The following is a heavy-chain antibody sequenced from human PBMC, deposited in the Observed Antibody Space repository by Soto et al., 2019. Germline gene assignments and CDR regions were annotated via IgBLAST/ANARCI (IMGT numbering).Heavy chain of an antibody. CDR1: GFTFSSYS. Sequence: GSLRLSCAASGFTFSSYSMNWVRQGPGKGLQWVASISGSTSYIYYADLVKGRFTISRDNAKNSLYLQMNSLRAEDTAVYYCARDPPSYYYDSSGFDYWGQGTLITVSS. V-gene: IGHV3-21*01. D-gene: IGHD3-22*01. J-gene: IGHJ4*02. CDR2: ISGSTSYI. CDR3: ARDPPSYYYDSSGFDY.